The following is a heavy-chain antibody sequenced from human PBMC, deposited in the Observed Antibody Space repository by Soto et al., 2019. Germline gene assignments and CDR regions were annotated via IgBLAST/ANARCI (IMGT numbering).Heavy chain of an antibody. CDR2: INQDGSGR. J-gene: IGHJ5*02. Sequence: GGSLRLSCAASGVVFSNYWMSWVRRAPGKGLEWLTNINQDGSGRYHADSVKGRFTISRDNAENSLYLQMSGLRVEDTAVYYCAAIDHGSESWGQGTLVTVSS. D-gene: IGHD2-2*02. CDR1: GVVFSNYW. CDR3: AAIDHGSES. V-gene: IGHV3-7*01.